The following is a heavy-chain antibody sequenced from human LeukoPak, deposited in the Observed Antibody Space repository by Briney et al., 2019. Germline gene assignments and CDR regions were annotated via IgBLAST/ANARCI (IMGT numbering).Heavy chain of an antibody. CDR1: GGSISDYY. D-gene: IGHD5-12*01. V-gene: IGHV4-59*01. Sequence: ETLSRTCTVSGGSISDYYWNWIRQPPGKGLEWIGYVYYTGTTNYNPSLKSRVTISLDTSKNQFSLKLSSVTAADTAVYYCARPGLSDAFDIWGQGTRVTVSS. CDR3: ARPGLSDAFDI. CDR2: VYYTGTT. J-gene: IGHJ3*02.